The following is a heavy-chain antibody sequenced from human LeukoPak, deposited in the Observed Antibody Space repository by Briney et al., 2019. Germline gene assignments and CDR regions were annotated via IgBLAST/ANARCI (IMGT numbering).Heavy chain of an antibody. CDR2: IYYSGST. CDR3: SRKGGSGSYYNGYGMDV. CDR1: GGSISSSSYY. Sequence: SETLSLTCTVSGGSISSSSYYWGWIRQPPGKGLEWIGSIYYSGSTYYNPSLKSRVTISVDTSKNQFSLKLSSVTAADTAVYYCSRKGGSGSYYNGYGMDVWGQGTTVTVSS. D-gene: IGHD3-10*01. V-gene: IGHV4-39*01. J-gene: IGHJ6*02.